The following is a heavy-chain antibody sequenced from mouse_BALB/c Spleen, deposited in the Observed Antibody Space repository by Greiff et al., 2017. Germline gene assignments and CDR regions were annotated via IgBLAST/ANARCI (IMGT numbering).Heavy chain of an antibody. CDR1: GYTFTDYN. CDR3: ARLRPYYYAMDY. D-gene: IGHD1-2*01. J-gene: IGHJ4*01. V-gene: IGHV1-18*01. Sequence: EVQLQQSGPELVKPGASVKIPCKASGYTFTDYNMDWVKQSHGKSLEWIGDINPNNGGTIYNQKFKGKATLTVDKSSSTAYMELRSLTSEDTAVYYCARLRPYYYAMDYWGQGTSVTVSS. CDR2: INPNNGGT.